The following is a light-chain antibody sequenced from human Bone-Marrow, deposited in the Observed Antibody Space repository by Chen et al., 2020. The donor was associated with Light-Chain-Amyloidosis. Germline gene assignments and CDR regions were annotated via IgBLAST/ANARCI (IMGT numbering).Light chain of an antibody. V-gene: IGKV1-27*01. CDR2: DTS. J-gene: IGKJ1*01. Sequence: DIQMTQSPSAHFASVGDRVTITCRASQGIRDKLAWYQQKPGKVPKLLIFDTSFFESGVPSRFSGIGSVTDFTLTISSLQPEDVVTYYCQEYDTAPWTFGQGTKLEI. CDR3: QEYDTAPWT. CDR1: QGIRDK.